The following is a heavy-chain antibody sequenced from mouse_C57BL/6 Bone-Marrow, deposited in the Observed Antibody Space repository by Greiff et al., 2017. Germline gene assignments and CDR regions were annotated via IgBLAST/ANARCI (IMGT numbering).Heavy chain of an antibody. V-gene: IGHV3-6*01. CDR2: ISYDGSN. CDR1: GYSITSGYY. J-gene: IGHJ1*03. Sequence: EVHLVESGPGLVKPSQSLSLTCSVTGYSITSGYYWNWIRQFPGNKLEWMGYISYDGSNNYNPSLKNRISITRDTSKNQFFLKLNSVTTEDTATYYCAREGYYGNYNWYFDVWGTGTTVTVSS. CDR3: AREGYYGNYNWYFDV. D-gene: IGHD2-1*01.